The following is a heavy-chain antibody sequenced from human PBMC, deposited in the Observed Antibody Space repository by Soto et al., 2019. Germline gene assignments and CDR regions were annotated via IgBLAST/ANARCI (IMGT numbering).Heavy chain of an antibody. CDR1: GFSFSSSA. Sequence: EVILLESGGHLVAPGESLRLSCVASGFSFSSSALTWVRQAPGKGLEWVADISGQGGTTYYADSVKGRFIISRYNSKNTLSLQMTSLRVEDTAVYYCAKENDYSIIESNWFDAWGPGTLVSVSS. CDR3: AKENDYSIIESNWFDA. CDR2: ISGQGGTT. J-gene: IGHJ5*02. V-gene: IGHV3-23*01. D-gene: IGHD4-4*01.